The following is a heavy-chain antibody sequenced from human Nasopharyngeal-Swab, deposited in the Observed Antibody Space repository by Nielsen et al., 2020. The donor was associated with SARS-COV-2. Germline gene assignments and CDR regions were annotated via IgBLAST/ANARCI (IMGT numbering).Heavy chain of an antibody. J-gene: IGHJ6*02. V-gene: IGHV3-23*03. D-gene: IGHD6-13*01. CDR3: ANLLFSSSWYEGYYYGMDV. CDR2: IYSGGSST. CDR1: GFTFSSYA. Sequence: GESLKISCAASGFTFSSYAMSGVRQAPGKGLERVSVIYSGGSSTYYADSVKGRFTISRDNSKNTLYLQMNSLRAEDTAVYYCANLLFSSSWYEGYYYGMDVWGQGTTVTVSS.